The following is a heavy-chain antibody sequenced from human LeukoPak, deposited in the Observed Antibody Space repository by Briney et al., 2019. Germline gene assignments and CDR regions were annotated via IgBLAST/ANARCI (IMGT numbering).Heavy chain of an antibody. V-gene: IGHV4-4*08. Sequence: RPSETLSLTCTVPGGSFSSYYWSWIRQSPGKGLECLGYIYSSGNANYNPSLRSRVTISLSPSKNQFSLKLNSVTAADTAVYYCARSLPYYYYYMDVWGKGTPVIVSS. CDR2: IYSSGNA. CDR1: GGSFSSYY. CDR3: ARSLPYYYYYMDV. J-gene: IGHJ6*03.